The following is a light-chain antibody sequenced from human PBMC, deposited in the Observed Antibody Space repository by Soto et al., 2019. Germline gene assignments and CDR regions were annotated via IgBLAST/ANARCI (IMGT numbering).Light chain of an antibody. Sequence: EIVLTQSPGTLSLSPGERATLSCRASQSVTKSLAWYQQKPGQAPRLLIYGASSRATGIPERFSGSGSGTDFTLTISRLEPEDFAVYYCQQYGSSPRTFGQGTKVDIK. V-gene: IGKV3-20*01. CDR3: QQYGSSPRT. CDR1: QSVTKS. CDR2: GAS. J-gene: IGKJ1*01.